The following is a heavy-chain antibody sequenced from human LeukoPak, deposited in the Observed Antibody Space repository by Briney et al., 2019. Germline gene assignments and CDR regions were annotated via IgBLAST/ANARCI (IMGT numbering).Heavy chain of an antibody. Sequence: GASAKVSCKASGYTFTSYYMHWVRQAPGQGLEWMGIINPSGGSTSYAQKFQGRVTMTRDTSTSTVYMELSSLRSEDTAVYYCARAAPGVAFDYWGQGTLVTVSS. CDR3: ARAAPGVAFDY. J-gene: IGHJ4*02. CDR1: GYTFTSYY. D-gene: IGHD2-15*01. CDR2: INPSGGST. V-gene: IGHV1-46*03.